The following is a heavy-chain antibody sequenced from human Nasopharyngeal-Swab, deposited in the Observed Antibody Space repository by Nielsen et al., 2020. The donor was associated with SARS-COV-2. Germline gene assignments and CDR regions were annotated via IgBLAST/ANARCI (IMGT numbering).Heavy chain of an antibody. J-gene: IGHJ4*02. Sequence: GSLRLSCAVYGGSFSGYYWSWIRQPPGKGLEWIGEIHHSGSTDYNPSLKSRVTISVDTSKNQFSLKLSSVTAADTAVFYCARGPVRYDFWSGYYCSFDYWGQGTLVTVSS. CDR1: GGSFSGYY. D-gene: IGHD3-3*01. V-gene: IGHV4-34*01. CDR2: IHHSGST. CDR3: ARGPVRYDFWSGYYCSFDY.